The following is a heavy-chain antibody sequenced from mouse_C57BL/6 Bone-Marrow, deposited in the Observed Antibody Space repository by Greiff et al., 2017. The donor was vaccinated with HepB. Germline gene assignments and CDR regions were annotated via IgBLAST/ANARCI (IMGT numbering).Heavy chain of an antibody. CDR2: INPYNGGT. V-gene: IGHV1-19*01. D-gene: IGHD1-1*01. CDR1: GYTFTDYY. CDR3: AREGVVDAMDY. J-gene: IGHJ4*01. Sequence: VQLQQSGPVLVKPGASVKMSCKASGYTFTDYYMNWVKQSHGKSLEWIGVINPYNGGTSYNQKFKGKATLTVDKSSSTAYMELNSLTSEDSAVYYCAREGVVDAMDYWGQGTSVTVSS.